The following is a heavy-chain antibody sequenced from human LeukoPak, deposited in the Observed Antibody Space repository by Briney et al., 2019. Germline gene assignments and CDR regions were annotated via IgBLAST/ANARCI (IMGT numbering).Heavy chain of an antibody. CDR3: ARGGAARLHFQN. J-gene: IGHJ1*01. CDR1: GGSISNYY. D-gene: IGHD6-6*01. Sequence: SETLSLTCTVSGGSISNYYWNWIRQPPGKRLEWIGYIDYSGSTNYNPSLQSRVTISVDTSKNQFSLNLNSVTAADTAVYYCARGGAARLHFQNWGQGTLVTVSS. CDR2: IDYSGST. V-gene: IGHV4-59*01.